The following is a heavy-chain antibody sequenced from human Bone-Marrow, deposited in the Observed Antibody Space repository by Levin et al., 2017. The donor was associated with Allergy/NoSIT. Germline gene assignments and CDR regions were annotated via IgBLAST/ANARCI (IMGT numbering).Heavy chain of an antibody. CDR1: GFSFRSSW. J-gene: IGHJ4*02. CDR3: ARDPPDGGTGDFDY. V-gene: IGHV3-7*01. Sequence: GESLKISCVASGFSFRSSWMSWVRQAPGKGLEWVAHIKEDGSQKYYVDSVRGRFTVSRDNAKDSLYLQMNSLRVEDTAVYYWARDPPDGGTGDFDYWGQGTLVSVSS. D-gene: IGHD5-24*01. CDR2: IKEDGSQK.